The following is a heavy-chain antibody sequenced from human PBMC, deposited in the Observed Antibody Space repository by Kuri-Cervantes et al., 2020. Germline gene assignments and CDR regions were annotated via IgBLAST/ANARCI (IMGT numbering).Heavy chain of an antibody. J-gene: IGHJ6*02. V-gene: IGHV3-11*01. CDR1: GFTFSDYY. CDR3: ARDQRSSGWLSGYYYYYGMDV. D-gene: IGHD6-19*01. CDR2: ISSSGSTI. Sequence: GESLKISCAASGFTFSDYYMSWLRQAPGKGLEWVSYISSSGSTIYYADSVKGRFTISRDNAKNSLYLQMNSLRAEDTAVYYCARDQRSSGWLSGYYYYYGMDVWGQGTTVTVSS.